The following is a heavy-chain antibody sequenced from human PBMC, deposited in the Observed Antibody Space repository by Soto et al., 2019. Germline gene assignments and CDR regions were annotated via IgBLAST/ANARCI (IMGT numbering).Heavy chain of an antibody. Sequence: EVQLVESGGGLVQPGGSLSLSCAASGFTFSSSWMYWVRQAPGKGLEWVARMNSDGSTTSYGDSAKGRFTISRDNAKNTLYLQMNSLRAEDRAVYYCVRARTGDFDYWGQGTLVTVSS. D-gene: IGHD1-1*01. J-gene: IGHJ4*02. CDR3: VRARTGDFDY. CDR2: MNSDGSTT. CDR1: GFTFSSSW. V-gene: IGHV3-74*01.